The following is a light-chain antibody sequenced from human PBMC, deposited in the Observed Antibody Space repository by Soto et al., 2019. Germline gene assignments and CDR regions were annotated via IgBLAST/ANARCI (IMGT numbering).Light chain of an antibody. CDR2: GAS. V-gene: IGKV3-20*01. J-gene: IGKJ3*01. CDR3: HQYGTAPLT. Sequence: EIVVTQSPATLSLSPGERATLSCRASQDVSRYLAWYQQKRGQAPRLLIYGASSRATGIPDRFSGSGSGTDFTLTISRLEPEDFSVYYCHQYGTAPLTFGPGTKVDIK. CDR1: QDVSRY.